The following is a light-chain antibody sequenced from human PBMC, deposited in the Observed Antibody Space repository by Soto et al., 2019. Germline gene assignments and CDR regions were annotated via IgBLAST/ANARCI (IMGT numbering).Light chain of an antibody. J-gene: IGKJ4*01. CDR1: QSVSSY. V-gene: IGKV3-11*01. CDR2: DAS. CDR3: QQRSNWPPVT. Sequence: EIVLTQSPATLSLSPGERATLSCRASQSVSSYLAWYQQKPGQAPRLLIYDASNRATGIPARFSGSGSGTDFNLTISSLEPEDFAIYYCQQRSNWPPVTFGGGTMVEIK.